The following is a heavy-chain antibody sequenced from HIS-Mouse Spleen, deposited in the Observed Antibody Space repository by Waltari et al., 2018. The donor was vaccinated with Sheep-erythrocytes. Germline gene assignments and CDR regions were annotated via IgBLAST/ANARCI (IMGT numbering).Heavy chain of an antibody. D-gene: IGHD4-17*01. CDR3: ARGHPDYGDYDAFDI. J-gene: IGHJ3*02. V-gene: IGHV3-53*01. CDR2: SVDGGAT. Sequence: EVQLVESGGGLIQPGGSLRLSCAASGFTVSSNYMSWVRQAPGKGVEGAAGSVDGGATEYAASVKGRFTISRDNSKNTLYLQMNSLRAEDTAVYYCARGHPDYGDYDAFDIWGQGTMVTVSS. CDR1: GFTVSSNY.